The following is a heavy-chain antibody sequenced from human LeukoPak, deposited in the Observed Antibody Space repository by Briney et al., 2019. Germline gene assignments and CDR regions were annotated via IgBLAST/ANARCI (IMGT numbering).Heavy chain of an antibody. D-gene: IGHD6-13*01. CDR2: ISSSGSTI. J-gene: IGHJ3*02. Sequence: GGSLRLSCAASGFTFSDYYMSWIRQAPGKGLEWVSYISSSGSTIYYADSVKGRFTISRDNTKNSLYLQMNSLRAEDTAVYYCAKDTGSSWYFDAFDIWGQGTMVTVSS. CDR1: GFTFSDYY. V-gene: IGHV3-11*01. CDR3: AKDTGSSWYFDAFDI.